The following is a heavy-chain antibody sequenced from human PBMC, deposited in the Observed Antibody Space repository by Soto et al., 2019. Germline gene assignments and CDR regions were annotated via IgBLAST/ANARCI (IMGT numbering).Heavy chain of an antibody. J-gene: IGHJ4*02. CDR2: IYHSGST. D-gene: IGHD6-19*01. Sequence: SETLSLTCAVSGGSISSSNWWSWVRQPPGKGLEWIGEIYHSGSTNYNPSLKSRVTISVDKSKNQFSLKLSSVTAADTAVYYCARGRWEGIAVYYFDYWGQGTLVTVSS. CDR1: GGSISSSNW. CDR3: ARGRWEGIAVYYFDY. V-gene: IGHV4-4*02.